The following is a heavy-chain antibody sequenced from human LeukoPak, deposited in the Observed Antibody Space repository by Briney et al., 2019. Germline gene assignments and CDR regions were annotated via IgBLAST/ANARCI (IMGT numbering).Heavy chain of an antibody. Sequence: SETLSLTCTVSGGSVSSGGYYWSWIRQPPGKGLEWIGYIYYSGSTNYNPSLKSRLTISLDTSQSQFSLRLSSVTAADTAVYYCARVHLGGSNAMDVWGQGTTVTVSS. V-gene: IGHV4-61*08. CDR2: IYYSGST. D-gene: IGHD3-16*01. CDR1: GGSVSSGGYY. J-gene: IGHJ6*02. CDR3: ARVHLGGSNAMDV.